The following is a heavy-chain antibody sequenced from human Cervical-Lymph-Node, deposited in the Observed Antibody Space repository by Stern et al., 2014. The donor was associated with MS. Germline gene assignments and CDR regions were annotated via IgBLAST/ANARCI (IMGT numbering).Heavy chain of an antibody. CDR1: GGSISSGGYF. J-gene: IGHJ4*02. V-gene: IGHV4-31*03. D-gene: IGHD6-6*01. CDR3: ARLPADSSSPLDY. Sequence: QVQLVESGPGLVKPSQTLSLTCTVSGGSISSGGYFWNWIRQHPGKGLEWIGYIYYSGTTHHNPSLKSRLTISVDTSKNQFSLKLTSVTAADPAVYYCARLPADSSSPLDYWGQGTLVTVSS. CDR2: IYYSGTT.